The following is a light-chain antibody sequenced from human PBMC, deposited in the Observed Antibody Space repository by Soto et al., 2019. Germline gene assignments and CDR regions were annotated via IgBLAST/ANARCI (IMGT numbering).Light chain of an antibody. CDR3: GADHGSASNFVYV. J-gene: IGLJ1*01. CDR2: VGTGGIVG. Sequence: QLVLTQPPSASASLGASVTLTCTLSSGYSNYKVDWYQQRPGKGPRFVMRVGTGGIVGSKGDGIPDRFSVLGSGLDRYLTIKNIQEEDGSDYPCGADHGSASNFVYVFGTGTKVTVL. V-gene: IGLV9-49*01. CDR1: SGYSNYK.